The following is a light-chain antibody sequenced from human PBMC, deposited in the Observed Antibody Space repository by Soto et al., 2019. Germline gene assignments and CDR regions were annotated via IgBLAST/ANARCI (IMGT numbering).Light chain of an antibody. J-gene: IGKJ1*01. CDR1: KSVSNY. Sequence: EVMLKMSPGTLSLSPRERATLACRASKSVSNYVAWYQQKSGQPPRLLIYGASSRASGIPDRFSGSGSGTDFTLTISRVEPEDFALYYCQQYGISLTFALGTKVDFK. CDR3: QQYGISLT. V-gene: IGKV3-20*01. CDR2: GAS.